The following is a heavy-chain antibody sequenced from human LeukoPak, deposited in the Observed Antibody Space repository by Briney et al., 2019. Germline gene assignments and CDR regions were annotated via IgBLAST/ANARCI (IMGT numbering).Heavy chain of an antibody. V-gene: IGHV4-59*01. CDR2: IHSTGTT. J-gene: IGHJ4*02. D-gene: IGHD3-22*01. Sequence: PSETLSLTCTVSGDSISAFYWSWVRQPPGHRLEWIGYIHSTGTTYNPSLKSRVTISVDTSKRQFSLKLNSVTAADTAMYYCATHSGSGYSDYWGQGTLVTVSS. CDR3: ATHSGSGYSDY. CDR1: GDSISAFY.